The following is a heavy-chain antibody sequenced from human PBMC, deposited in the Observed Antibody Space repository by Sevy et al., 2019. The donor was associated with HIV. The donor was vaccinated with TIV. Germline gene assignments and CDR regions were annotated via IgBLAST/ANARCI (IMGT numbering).Heavy chain of an antibody. CDR2: ISGSGNII. Sequence: GGSLRLSCAASGFSFSDSYMSWVRQAPGKGLEWIVYISGSGNIIYYADSVRGRFSISRDNAKKSLYLQMNSLRAEDTAVYFCAKKGYSSGIFYYFDYWGQGTLVTVSS. D-gene: IGHD5-18*01. CDR3: AKKGYSSGIFYYFDY. CDR1: GFSFSDSY. V-gene: IGHV3-11*01. J-gene: IGHJ4*02.